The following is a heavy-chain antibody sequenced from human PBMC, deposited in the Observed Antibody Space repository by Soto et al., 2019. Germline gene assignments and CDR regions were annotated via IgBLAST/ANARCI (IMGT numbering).Heavy chain of an antibody. V-gene: IGHV3-7*01. J-gene: IGHJ3*02. CDR1: GFTFSSYW. Sequence: GGSLRLSCAASGFTFSSYWMSWVRQAPGKGLEWVANIKQDGSEKYYVDSVKGRFTISRDNAKNSLYLQMNSLRAEDTAVYYCARWGPGVATISEDAFDIWGQGTMVTVSS. CDR2: IKQDGSEK. D-gene: IGHD5-12*01. CDR3: ARWGPGVATISEDAFDI.